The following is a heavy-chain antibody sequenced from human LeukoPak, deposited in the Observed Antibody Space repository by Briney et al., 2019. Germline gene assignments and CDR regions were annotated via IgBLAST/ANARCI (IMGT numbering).Heavy chain of an antibody. CDR1: GGSISSSSYY. Sequence: SETLSLTCTVSGGSISSSSYYWGWIRQPPGKGLEWIGEINHSGSTNYNPSLKSRVTISVDTSKNQFSLKLSSVTAADTAVYYCARGPMIVVVITLPYFDYWGQGTLVTVSS. CDR2: INHSGST. D-gene: IGHD3-22*01. J-gene: IGHJ4*02. CDR3: ARGPMIVVVITLPYFDY. V-gene: IGHV4-39*07.